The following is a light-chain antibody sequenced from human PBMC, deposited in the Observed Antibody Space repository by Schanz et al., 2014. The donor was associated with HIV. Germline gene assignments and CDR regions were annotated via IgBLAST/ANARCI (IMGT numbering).Light chain of an antibody. CDR3: QKYDSVPLT. V-gene: IGKV3-20*01. Sequence: EIVVTQSPGTVSLSPGARAILSCRASQSVRSNFLAWYQQKPGQAPRLLIYAASSRATGIPDRFSGSGSGTDFTLSISRLEPEDFATYYCQKYDSVPLTFGGGTKVEIK. CDR2: AAS. CDR1: QSVRSNF. J-gene: IGKJ4*01.